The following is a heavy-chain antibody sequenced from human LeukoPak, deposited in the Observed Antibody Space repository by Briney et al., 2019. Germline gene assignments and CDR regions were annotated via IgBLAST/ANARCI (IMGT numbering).Heavy chain of an antibody. D-gene: IGHD2-2*01. J-gene: IGHJ4*02. CDR2: ISTSWSDT. CDR1: GFTFSSYN. Sequence: GGSLRLSCAASGFTFSSYNMNWVRQAPGKGLEWVSSISTSWSDTYYADSLKGRFTISRDNAKNLLYLQMNNLRAEDTAVYYCAREGLYCSSISCYSDYWGRGTLVTVSS. V-gene: IGHV3-21*06. CDR3: AREGLYCSSISCYSDY.